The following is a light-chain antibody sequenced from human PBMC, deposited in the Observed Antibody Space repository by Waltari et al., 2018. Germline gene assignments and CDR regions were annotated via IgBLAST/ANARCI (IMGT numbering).Light chain of an antibody. Sequence: QSVLTQPPSASGTPGQRVTMSCSGGSSNIGTNTVNWYQQLPGTAPKLLIYSNNRRPSGLPDRFSGSKSGTSASLAISGLQSEDEAIYYCAAWDDSLIGPVFGGGTRLTVL. CDR1: SSNIGTNT. CDR3: AAWDDSLIGPV. V-gene: IGLV1-44*01. J-gene: IGLJ3*02. CDR2: SNN.